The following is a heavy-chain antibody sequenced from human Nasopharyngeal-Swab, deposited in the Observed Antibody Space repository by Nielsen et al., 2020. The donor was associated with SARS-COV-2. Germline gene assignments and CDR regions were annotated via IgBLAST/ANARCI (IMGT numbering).Heavy chain of an antibody. Sequence: GESLRLSCAASGFTFSSYSMSWLRQAPGKGLEWVSTITGNGDTTYYADSVKGRFTISRDNSENTVYLQMNSLRTEDTAVYYCATGAVSGTTYAEYFQNWGQGTLVTVSS. D-gene: IGHD1-26*01. J-gene: IGHJ1*01. CDR2: ITGNGDTT. CDR1: GFTFSSYS. CDR3: ATGAVSGTTYAEYFQN. V-gene: IGHV3-23*01.